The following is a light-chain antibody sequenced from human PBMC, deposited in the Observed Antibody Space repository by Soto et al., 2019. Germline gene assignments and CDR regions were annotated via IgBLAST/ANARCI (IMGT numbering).Light chain of an antibody. CDR3: QHYGSSPIT. Sequence: EIVLAQSPDTLSLSPGERATLSCRASQSISSSYFAWFQQKPGQSPRLLIYAASSRATGIPDRFSGSWSGTDFTLTINRLEPEDFAVYYCQHYGSSPITFGQGTRVEIK. CDR2: AAS. V-gene: IGKV3-20*01. CDR1: QSISSSY. J-gene: IGKJ5*01.